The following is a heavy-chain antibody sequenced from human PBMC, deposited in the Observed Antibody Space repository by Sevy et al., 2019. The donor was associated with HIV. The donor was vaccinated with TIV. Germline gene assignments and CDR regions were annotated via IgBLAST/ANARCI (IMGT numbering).Heavy chain of an antibody. J-gene: IGHJ4*02. V-gene: IGHV3-23*01. CDR1: GFTFSSVA. CDR3: ARPTPRIAPSSAAFFDY. D-gene: IGHD1-26*01. CDR2: INGRGGSA. Sequence: GGSLRLSCAASGFTFSSVAMSWVLHIPGKGLEWVSTINGRGGSAYYADSVKGRFTLSRDNSNNTVFLQMNRLRDEDTAVYYCARPTPRIAPSSAAFFDYWGQGTLVTVSS.